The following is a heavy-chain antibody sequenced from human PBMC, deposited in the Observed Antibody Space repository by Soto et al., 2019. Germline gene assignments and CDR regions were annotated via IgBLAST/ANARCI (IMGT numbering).Heavy chain of an antibody. CDR3: ARVADFWSGYYSTYYYYGMDV. CDR1: GGSISSYY. Sequence: PSETLSLTCTVSGGSISSYYWSWIRQPPGKGLEWIGYIYYSGSTNYNPSLKSRVTISVDTSKNQFSLKLSSVTAADTAVYYCARVADFWSGYYSTYYYYGMDVWGQGTTVTVSS. J-gene: IGHJ6*02. D-gene: IGHD3-3*01. CDR2: IYYSGST. V-gene: IGHV4-59*01.